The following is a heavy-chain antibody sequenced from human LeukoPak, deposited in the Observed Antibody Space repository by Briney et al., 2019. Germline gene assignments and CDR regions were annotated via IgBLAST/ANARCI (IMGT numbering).Heavy chain of an antibody. Sequence: PGGSLRLSCAASGFTFSGYGMHWVRQAPGKGLEWVAVIWYDGSNKYYADSVKGRFTISRDNSKNTLYLQMNSLRAEDTAVYYCARDREYSSSCFDYWGQGTLVTVS. CDR3: ARDREYSSSCFDY. CDR2: IWYDGSNK. J-gene: IGHJ4*02. CDR1: GFTFSGYG. V-gene: IGHV3-33*01. D-gene: IGHD6-6*01.